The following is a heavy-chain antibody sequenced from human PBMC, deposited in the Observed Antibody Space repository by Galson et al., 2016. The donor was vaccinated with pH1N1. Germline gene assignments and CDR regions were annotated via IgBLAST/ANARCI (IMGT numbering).Heavy chain of an antibody. CDR1: GGTFSSHA. J-gene: IGHJ3*02. V-gene: IGHV1-69*13. CDR3: ARGSGYSGTYGNAFDI. D-gene: IGHD1-26*01. CDR2: IIGMFDTT. Sequence: SVKVSCKASGGTFSSHAISWVRQAPGQGLEWMGGIIGMFDTTNYAQKFQGRVTITADEFTSAAYMELNNLRSEDTAVYYCARGSGYSGTYGNAFDIWGQGTMVTVSS.